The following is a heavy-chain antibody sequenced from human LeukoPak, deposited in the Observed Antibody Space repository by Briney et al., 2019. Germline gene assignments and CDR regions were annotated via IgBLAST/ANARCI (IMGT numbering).Heavy chain of an antibody. CDR3: TGSPYATNDF. V-gene: IGHV3-15*01. Sequence: PGGSLRLSCVASGFPFTNAWMSWVRPAPGKGLEWVGRIKSKTDGGTTDYAAPVKGRFSLSRDDSKNTLYLQMNSLKTEDTAVYYCTGSPYATNDFWGQGTLVGVCS. D-gene: IGHD2-15*01. CDR2: IKSKTDGGTT. J-gene: IGHJ4*02. CDR1: GFPFTNAW.